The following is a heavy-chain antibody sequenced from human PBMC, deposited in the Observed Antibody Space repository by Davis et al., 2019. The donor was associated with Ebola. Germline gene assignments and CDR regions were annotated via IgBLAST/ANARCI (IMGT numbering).Heavy chain of an antibody. J-gene: IGHJ5*02. CDR2: ISYDGSNK. CDR1: GFTFSSYA. CDR3: ARGQWLASVTDHNWFDP. D-gene: IGHD6-19*01. V-gene: IGHV3-30-3*01. Sequence: PGGSLRLSCAASGFTFSSYAMHWVRQAPGKGLEWVAVISYDGSNKYYADSVKGRFTISRDNSKNTLYLQMNSLRAEDTAVYYCARGQWLASVTDHNWFDPWGQGTLVTVSS.